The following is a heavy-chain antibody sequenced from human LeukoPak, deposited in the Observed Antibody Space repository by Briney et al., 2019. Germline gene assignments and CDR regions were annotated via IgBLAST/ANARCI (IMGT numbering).Heavy chain of an antibody. Sequence: VESLKMSCYASGYSFMTYWIGWVRRMPGEGVEWRAIIYPGDSDTTYSPSFQAQVTTSADQTISTAYLHWRSLKASDTAMYYCARLSMIDTFDIWGLGTVDTLPS. V-gene: IGHV5-51*01. CDR2: IYPGDSDT. CDR1: GYSFMTYW. D-gene: IGHD3-22*01. J-gene: IGHJ3*02. CDR3: ARLSMIDTFDI.